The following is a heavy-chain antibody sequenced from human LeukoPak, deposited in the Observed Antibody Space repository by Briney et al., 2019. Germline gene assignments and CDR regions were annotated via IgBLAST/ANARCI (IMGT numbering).Heavy chain of an antibody. Sequence: PGGFLRLSCAASGFAFDDYGLSWVRQVPGKGLEWVSGLNWNGASTGYADSVKGRFTISRDNAKNSLYLQMNSLRAEDTALYHCARVRRSRLAELDYWGQGTLVTVSS. D-gene: IGHD1-14*01. V-gene: IGHV3-20*01. CDR2: LNWNGAST. CDR1: GFAFDDYG. CDR3: ARVRRSRLAELDY. J-gene: IGHJ4*02.